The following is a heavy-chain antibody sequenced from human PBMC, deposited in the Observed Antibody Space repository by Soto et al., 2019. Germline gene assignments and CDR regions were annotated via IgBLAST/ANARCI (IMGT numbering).Heavy chain of an antibody. CDR3: ARLGPLGITIDY. CDR2: IYPVNSNI. J-gene: IGHJ4*02. V-gene: IGHV5-51*01. D-gene: IGHD1-26*01. CDR1: GYTFTTYW. Sequence: GESLKISCKGSGYTFTTYWIGWVRQMPGKGLEWMGIIYPVNSNIKYGPSFQGRVAISADKSVTTAYLQWTSLEASDTAIYYCARLGPLGITIDYWGQGGLVTVSS.